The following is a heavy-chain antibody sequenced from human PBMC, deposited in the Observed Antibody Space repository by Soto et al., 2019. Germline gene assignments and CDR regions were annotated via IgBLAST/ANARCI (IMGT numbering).Heavy chain of an antibody. CDR2: ISADTGNT. CDR1: GYTFTSYG. Sequence: GASVKVSCKASGYTFTSYGISWVRQAPGQGLEWMGWISADTGNTKSAQKLQGRVSLTTDTSTSTAYMDLRSLRSDDTAVYYCARGGGPYEEIDHWGQGTLVSVSS. V-gene: IGHV1-18*01. CDR3: ARGGGPYEEIDH. J-gene: IGHJ4*02. D-gene: IGHD2-15*01.